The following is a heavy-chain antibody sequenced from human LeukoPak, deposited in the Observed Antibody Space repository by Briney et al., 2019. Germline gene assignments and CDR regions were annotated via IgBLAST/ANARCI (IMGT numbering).Heavy chain of an antibody. D-gene: IGHD5-12*01. CDR2: ISGYNGNT. CDR1: GYTFTDYG. CDR3: ARDGPNIMATFLGDY. Sequence: GASVKVSCKASGYTFTDYGFSWVRQAHGQGLEWMGWISGYNGNTHFAQKFQGRVTLTTDTFTSTAYMELRSLRSDDTAVYYCARDGPNIMATFLGDYWGQGTLVTVSS. J-gene: IGHJ4*02. V-gene: IGHV1-18*01.